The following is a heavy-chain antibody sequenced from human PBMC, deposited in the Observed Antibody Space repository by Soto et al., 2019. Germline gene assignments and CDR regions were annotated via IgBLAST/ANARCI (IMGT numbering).Heavy chain of an antibody. J-gene: IGHJ3*02. CDR2: IYYSGSI. D-gene: IGHD5-18*01. Sequence: PSETLSLTCTVSGGSISGYYWSWIPQPPGKGLEWIGYIYYSGSINYNPSLKSRITISVDTSKNQLSLKLTSVSAADTAVYYCARQPPDTAAFDIWGQGTMVTVS. CDR1: GGSISGYY. V-gene: IGHV4-59*08. CDR3: ARQPPDTAAFDI.